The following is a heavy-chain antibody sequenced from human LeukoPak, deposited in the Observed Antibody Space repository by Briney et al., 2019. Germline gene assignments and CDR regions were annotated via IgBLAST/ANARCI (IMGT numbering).Heavy chain of an antibody. CDR3: TRDQTYGDSFYWYFDL. V-gene: IGHV3-49*03. CDR1: GFTFGDYA. J-gene: IGHJ2*01. D-gene: IGHD4-17*01. CDR2: IRSEAYGGTT. Sequence: GGSLRLSCTASGFTFGDYAMSWFRQAPGKGLEWVGFIRSEAYGGTTEYAASVKGRFTISRDDSKSIAYLQMNSLKTEDTAVYYCTRDQTYGDSFYWYFDLWGRGTLVTVSS.